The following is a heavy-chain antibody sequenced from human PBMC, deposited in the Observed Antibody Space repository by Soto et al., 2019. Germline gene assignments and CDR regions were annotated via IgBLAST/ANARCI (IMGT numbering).Heavy chain of an antibody. CDR3: ARKSHDVLAAPPWVCYFEL. CDR2: INDSGSI. D-gene: IGHD3-9*01. CDR1: GGSFSGYY. V-gene: IGHV4-34*01. J-gene: IGHJ2*01. Sequence: QVQLQQWGAGPLRPLETLSLTCGVSGGSFSGYYWAWIRQAPGKGLEWIGEINDSGSINYNPSLNTRVSMSIDTSNHHSSLTLRSVTAADTAVYYCARKSHDVLAAPPWVCYFELWGRGTLVTVSS.